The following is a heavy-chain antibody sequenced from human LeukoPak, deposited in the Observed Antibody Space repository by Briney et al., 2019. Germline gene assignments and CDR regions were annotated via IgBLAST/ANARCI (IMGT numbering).Heavy chain of an antibody. CDR1: GGSISSSGSH. J-gene: IGHJ4*02. V-gene: IGHV4-39*02. CDR3: ARLVRPGGSGYFDF. CDR2: IYYSGSA. Sequence: SETLSLTCTVSGGSISSSGSHWGWIRQPPGKGLEWIGTIYYSGSAYYTPSLKSRVTISVDTSKNHFSVKLTSVTAADTAVYYCARLVRPGGSGYFDFWGQGALVTVSP. D-gene: IGHD3-22*01.